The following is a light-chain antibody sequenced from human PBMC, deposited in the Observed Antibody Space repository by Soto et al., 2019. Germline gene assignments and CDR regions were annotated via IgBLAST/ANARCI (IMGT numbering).Light chain of an antibody. CDR3: SSYTSSSPYV. CDR1: SSDVGGYNY. CDR2: EVS. J-gene: IGLJ1*01. V-gene: IGLV2-14*01. Sequence: QSVLTQPASVSGSPGQSITISCTGTSSDVGGYNYVSWYQLHPGKAPKLMIYEVSNRPSGVSNRFSGSKSGNTASLTISGLQAEDEADYYCSSYTSSSPYVFGTGTKVTV.